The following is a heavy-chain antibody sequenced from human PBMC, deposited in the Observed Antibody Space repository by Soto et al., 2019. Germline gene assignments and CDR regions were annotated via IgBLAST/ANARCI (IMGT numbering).Heavy chain of an antibody. CDR1: GFTFSSHW. J-gene: IGHJ3*02. Sequence: EVQLVESGGGLVQPGGSLRLSCAASGFTFSSHWMHWVRQAPGKGLVWVSHIGPSGSGTRDADSVQGRFTISRDNARNTLYLQMNSLRAEDTAVYYCGTDRWGGAFDMWGQGTMVTVSS. CDR2: IGPSGSGT. D-gene: IGHD7-27*01. V-gene: IGHV3-74*01. CDR3: GTDRWGGAFDM.